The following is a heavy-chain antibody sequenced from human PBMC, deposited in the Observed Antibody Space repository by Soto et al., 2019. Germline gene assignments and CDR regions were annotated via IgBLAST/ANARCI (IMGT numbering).Heavy chain of an antibody. J-gene: IGHJ4*02. Sequence: EVQRVESGGGLVQPGGSLRLSCAGSGFTFSNYWMHWVRQAPGKGLEWVSRIDHDGPTDYADAVRGRFTTSRDNAENTRDLQMNSMRPEDTAVYYWVRDSNGDYWGQETGVTVSS. D-gene: IGHD4-4*01. CDR2: IDHDGPT. CDR3: VRDSNGDY. CDR1: GFTFSNYW. V-gene: IGHV3-74*01.